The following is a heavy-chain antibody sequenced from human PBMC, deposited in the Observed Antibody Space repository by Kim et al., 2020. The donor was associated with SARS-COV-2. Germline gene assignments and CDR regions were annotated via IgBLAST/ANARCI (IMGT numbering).Heavy chain of an antibody. Sequence: GGSLRLSCAASGFTFSSYAMHWVRQAPGKGLEWVAVISYDGSNKYYADSVKGRFTISRDNSKNTLYLQMNSLRAEDTAVYYCARELAYYDSSGYYYVYFDYWGQGTLVTVSS. CDR3: ARELAYYDSSGYYYVYFDY. J-gene: IGHJ4*02. CDR1: GFTFSSYA. CDR2: ISYDGSNK. D-gene: IGHD3-22*01. V-gene: IGHV3-30-3*01.